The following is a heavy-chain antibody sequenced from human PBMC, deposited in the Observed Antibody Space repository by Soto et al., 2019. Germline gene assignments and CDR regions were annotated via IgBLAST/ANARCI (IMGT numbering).Heavy chain of an antibody. V-gene: IGHV4-34*01. CDR2: INHSGST. CDR1: GGSSSGYY. CDR3: ARDRRLITMVRGVSLWFDP. D-gene: IGHD3-10*01. Sequence: PSETLSLTCAVYGGSSSGYYWSWIRQPPGKGLEWIGEINHSGSTNYNPSLKSRVTISVDTSKNQFSLKLSSVTAADTAVYYCARDRRLITMVRGVSLWFDPWGQGTLVTVSS. J-gene: IGHJ5*02.